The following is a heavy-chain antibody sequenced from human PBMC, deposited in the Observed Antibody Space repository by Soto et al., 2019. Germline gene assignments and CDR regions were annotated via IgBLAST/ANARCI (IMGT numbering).Heavy chain of an antibody. Sequence: QVQLQESGPGLVKPSQTLSLTCTVSGASISSGGYNWSWIRQYPGKGLEWIGYVYYSGSTYYNPSLQSRVTMSVDTSKNQFSLKLSSVTAADTAVFYCARGIQHYYDSSAYYYDYWGQGTLVTVSP. CDR1: GASISSGGYN. J-gene: IGHJ4*02. CDR3: ARGIQHYYDSSAYYYDY. V-gene: IGHV4-31*03. D-gene: IGHD3-22*01. CDR2: VYYSGST.